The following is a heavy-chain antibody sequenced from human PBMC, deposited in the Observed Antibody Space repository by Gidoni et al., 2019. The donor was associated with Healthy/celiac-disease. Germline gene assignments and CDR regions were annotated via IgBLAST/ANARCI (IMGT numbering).Heavy chain of an antibody. CDR1: GGTFSSYA. CDR2: IIPILGIA. CDR3: ARLLGGGSSSSSVDY. D-gene: IGHD6-6*01. Sequence: QVQLVQSGAEVKKPGSSVKVSCKASGGTFSSYAISWVRQAPGQGLEWMGRIIPILGIANYAQKFQGRVTITADKSTSTAYRELSSLRSEDTAVYYCARLLGGGSSSSSVDYWGQGTLVTVSS. V-gene: IGHV1-69*04. J-gene: IGHJ4*02.